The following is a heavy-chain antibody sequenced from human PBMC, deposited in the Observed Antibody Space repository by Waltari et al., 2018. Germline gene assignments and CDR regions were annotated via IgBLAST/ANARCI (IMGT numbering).Heavy chain of an antibody. CDR2: IIPIRGIS. J-gene: IGHJ5*01. CDR3: SRTYHGSHWACDS. D-gene: IGHD1-26*01. Sequence: QFQLVQSGAEVTKPGSSVKVSCEAAGGTFSTSGISWVRQAPGQGPEWMGGIIPIRGISKYAQKFQDRITISADESTNTVYMELSSLRSEDTALYYCSRTYHGSHWACDSWGQGTLVTVSS. V-gene: IGHV1-69*04. CDR1: GGTFSTSG.